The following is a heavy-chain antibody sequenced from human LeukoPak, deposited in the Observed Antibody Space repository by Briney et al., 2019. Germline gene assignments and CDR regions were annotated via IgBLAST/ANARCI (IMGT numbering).Heavy chain of an antibody. CDR3: ARAGHYFGGDRSQRYGMDV. V-gene: IGHV4-34*01. D-gene: IGHD2-21*02. Sequence: SETLSLTCAVYGVSFSGYYWSWIRQPPGKGLEWIGEINHSGSPNYNPSLKSRVTISVDTSKNQFSLKVSSVTAADTAVYHCARAGHYFGGDRSQRYGMDVWGQGTTVTVS. CDR2: INHSGSP. CDR1: GVSFSGYY. J-gene: IGHJ6*02.